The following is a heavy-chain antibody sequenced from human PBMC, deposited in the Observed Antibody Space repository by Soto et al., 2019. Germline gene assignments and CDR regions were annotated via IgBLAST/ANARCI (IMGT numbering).Heavy chain of an antibody. CDR3: ARDWSGYDGYYYYYGMDV. V-gene: IGHV1-69*08. CDR1: GGTFSSYT. CDR2: IIPILGIA. J-gene: IGHJ6*02. Sequence: QVQLVQSGAEVKKPGSSVKVSCKASGGTFSSYTISWVRQAPGQGLEWMGRIIPILGIANYAQKFQGRVTITADKSPSTAYMELSSLRSEDTAVYYCARDWSGYDGYYYYYGMDVWGQGSTVTVSS. D-gene: IGHD5-12*01.